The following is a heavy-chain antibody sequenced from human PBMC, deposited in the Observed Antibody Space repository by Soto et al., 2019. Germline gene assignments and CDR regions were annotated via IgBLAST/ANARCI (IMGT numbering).Heavy chain of an antibody. CDR3: AREGRQQLGRGSYYFDY. CDR2: IYYSGST. J-gene: IGHJ4*02. Sequence: QVQLQESGPGLVKPSQTLSLTCTVSCGSISSGDYYWSWIRQPPGKGLEWIGYIYYSGSTYYNPSRKSRVTRSVDTSKNQFSLKLSSVTAADTAVYYCAREGRQQLGRGSYYFDYWGQGTLVTVSS. CDR1: CGSISSGDYY. D-gene: IGHD6-13*01. V-gene: IGHV4-30-4*01.